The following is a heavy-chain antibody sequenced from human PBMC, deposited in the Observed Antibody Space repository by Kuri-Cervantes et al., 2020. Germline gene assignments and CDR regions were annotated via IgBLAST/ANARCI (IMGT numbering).Heavy chain of an antibody. Sequence: ESLKISFSVSGGSISSSSYYWAWIRHPPGNGLEWIGSIYYSASTYSNPSLKSRVTISVDTSKNQFSLKLCSVTAADTAVYYCARDGGSSSWYYYYYMDVWGKGTTVTVSS. V-gene: IGHV4-39*07. CDR3: ARDGGSSSWYYYYYMDV. CDR2: IYYSAST. D-gene: IGHD6-13*01. CDR1: GGSISSSSYY. J-gene: IGHJ6*03.